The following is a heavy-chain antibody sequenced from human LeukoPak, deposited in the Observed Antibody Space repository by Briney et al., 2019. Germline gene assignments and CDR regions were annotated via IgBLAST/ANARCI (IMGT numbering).Heavy chain of an antibody. Sequence: ASVKVSCKASGYTFTSYGISWVRQAPGQGLEWMGWISAYNGNTNYAQKLQGRVTMTTDTSTSTAYMELRSLRSDDTAVYYCARDRIMITFGGVSDYWGQGTLVTVSS. V-gene: IGHV1-18*01. CDR3: ARDRIMITFGGVSDY. J-gene: IGHJ4*02. CDR1: GYTFTSYG. D-gene: IGHD3-16*01. CDR2: ISAYNGNT.